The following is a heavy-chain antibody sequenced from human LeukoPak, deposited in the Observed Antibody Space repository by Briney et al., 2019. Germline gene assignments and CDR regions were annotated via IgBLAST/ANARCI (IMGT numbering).Heavy chain of an antibody. CDR2: ISYDGSNK. J-gene: IGHJ4*02. Sequence: GGSLILSCAASGFTFSSYALHWVRQAPGKGLEWVAVISYDGSNKYYADSVKGRFTSSRDNSKNTLYLQMNSLRAEDTAVYYCARAGDCGGDCYYYFDYWGQGTLVTVSS. V-gene: IGHV3-30-3*01. D-gene: IGHD2-21*02. CDR3: ARAGDCGGDCYYYFDY. CDR1: GFTFSSYA.